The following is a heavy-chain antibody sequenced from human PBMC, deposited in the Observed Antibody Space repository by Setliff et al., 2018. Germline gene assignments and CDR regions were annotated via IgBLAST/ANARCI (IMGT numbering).Heavy chain of an antibody. CDR1: GFTFSSYA. J-gene: IGHJ4*02. Sequence: PGGSLRLSCAASGFTFSSYAMSWVRQAPGKGLEWVGRIKSKTDGGTTDYAAPVKGRFTISRDDSKNTLYLQMNSLRAEDTAIYYCAKTEPPGAGRGLYYLDYWGQGTLVTVSS. V-gene: IGHV3-15*01. CDR3: AKTEPPGAGRGLYYLDY. CDR2: IKSKTDGGTT. D-gene: IGHD6-19*01.